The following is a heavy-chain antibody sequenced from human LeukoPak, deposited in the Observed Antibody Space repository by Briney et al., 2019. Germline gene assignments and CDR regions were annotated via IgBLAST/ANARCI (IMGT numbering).Heavy chain of an antibody. CDR2: ISGDGRST. J-gene: IGHJ4*02. V-gene: IGHV3-23*01. CDR1: RLTFSNYV. Sequence: GGSLRLSCAASRLTFSNYVMGWVRQAPGKGLECVSAISGDGRSTYYADSVKGRFTISRENTKNTLYLQMNSLRAEDTAVYYCAKVIGVAGGDFDYWGQGTLVTVSS. CDR3: AKVIGVAGGDFDY. D-gene: IGHD6-19*01.